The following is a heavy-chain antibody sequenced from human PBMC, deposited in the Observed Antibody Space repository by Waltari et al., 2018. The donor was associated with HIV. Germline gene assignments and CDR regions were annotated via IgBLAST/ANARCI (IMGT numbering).Heavy chain of an antibody. J-gene: IGHJ4*02. V-gene: IGHV4-59*01. D-gene: IGHD3-22*01. CDR1: VGPTSGYS. CDR3: ARVKASYYDGSGFYFLDY. CDR2: VHGSGST. Sequence: QVQLQESGPGLVKPSETLSLICSVSVGPTSGYSWTWTRQRPGKGLEWIGYVHGSGSTKYNPSLQSRVTISIDTSKNQVSLALNSVTAADTAVYFCARVKASYYDGSGFYFLDYWGQGTLVTVSS.